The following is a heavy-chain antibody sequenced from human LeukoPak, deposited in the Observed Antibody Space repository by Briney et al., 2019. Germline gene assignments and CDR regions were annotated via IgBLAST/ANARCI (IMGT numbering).Heavy chain of an antibody. V-gene: IGHV4-39*07. D-gene: IGHD1-7*01. CDR2: IYYSGST. CDR1: GGSISSSSYY. CDR3: ARVRYNWNYFNWFDP. J-gene: IGHJ5*02. Sequence: SETLSLTCTVSGGSISSSSYYWGWIRQPPGKGLEWIGSIYYSGSTYYNPSPKSRVTISVDTSKNQFSLKLSSVTAADTAVYYCARVRYNWNYFNWFDPWGQGTLVTVSS.